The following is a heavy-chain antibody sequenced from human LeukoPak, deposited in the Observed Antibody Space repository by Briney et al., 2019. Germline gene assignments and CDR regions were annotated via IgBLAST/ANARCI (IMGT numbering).Heavy chain of an antibody. CDR2: IRHDGNDK. Sequence: GGSLRLSCVASGFTFTSYGMHWVRQAPGKGLEWVALIRHDGNDKYYAETVKGRFTISRDNSKNTLYLQMNSLRAEDTAVYYCAKEKYSSGWYGDYWGQGTLVTVSS. D-gene: IGHD6-19*01. CDR1: GFTFTSYG. CDR3: AKEKYSSGWYGDY. J-gene: IGHJ4*02. V-gene: IGHV3-30*02.